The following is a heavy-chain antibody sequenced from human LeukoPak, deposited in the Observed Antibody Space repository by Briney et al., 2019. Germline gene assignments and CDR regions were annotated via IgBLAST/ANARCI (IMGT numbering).Heavy chain of an antibody. CDR3: ARGRYYYDSSGYISTYYFDY. V-gene: IGHV4-4*02. D-gene: IGHD3-22*01. CDR1: GGSINSSNW. Sequence: SGTLSLTCAVSGGSINSSNWWSWVRQPPGKGLEWIGEIYHSGSTNYNPSLKSRVTISVDKSKNQFSLKLSSVTAADTAVYYCARGRYYYDSSGYISTYYFDYWGQGTLVTVSS. J-gene: IGHJ4*02. CDR2: IYHSGST.